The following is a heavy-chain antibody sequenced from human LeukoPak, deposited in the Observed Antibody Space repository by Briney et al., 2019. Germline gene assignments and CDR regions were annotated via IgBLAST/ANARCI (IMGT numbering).Heavy chain of an antibody. J-gene: IGHJ4*02. CDR2: IGGSGGST. V-gene: IGHV3-23*01. CDR1: GFTFNSYA. Sequence: GGTLRLSGAGSGFTFNSYARRWVGQAQGKGREGGSTIGGSGGSTYYADSVKRRFTISRDNSKNTLYLQMNSLRAEDTPVYYCAKWNVLRLPPFDYWGQGTLVTVSS. D-gene: IGHD3-3*01. CDR3: AKWNVLRLPPFDY.